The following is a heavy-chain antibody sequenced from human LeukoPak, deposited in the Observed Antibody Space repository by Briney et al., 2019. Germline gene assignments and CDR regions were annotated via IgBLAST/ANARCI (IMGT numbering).Heavy chain of an antibody. V-gene: IGHV3-53*01. CDR3: ATAYSTTWSFSDY. CDR2: IYSGGST. D-gene: IGHD6-13*01. CDR1: GFTVSFNY. J-gene: IGHJ4*02. Sequence: GGSLRLSCAASGFTVSFNYMSWVRQAPGKGLEWISVIYSGGSTYYADSVKGRFTISRDDSKNTLYLQMNSLRAEDTAKYYCATAYSTTWSFSDYWGQGTLVTVSS.